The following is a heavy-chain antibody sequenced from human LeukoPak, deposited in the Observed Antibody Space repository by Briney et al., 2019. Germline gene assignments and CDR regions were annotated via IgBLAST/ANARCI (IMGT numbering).Heavy chain of an antibody. CDR1: GFIFSDYH. Sequence: GGSLRLSCATSGFIFSDYHMNWVRQAPGKGLEWVSHISGSGNTIYYADSVEGRFTISRDNAKNSLYLQMNSLRAEDTAVYYCARKAGSFDYWGQGTLVTVSS. D-gene: IGHD6-19*01. V-gene: IGHV3-48*03. CDR2: ISGSGNTI. J-gene: IGHJ4*02. CDR3: ARKAGSFDY.